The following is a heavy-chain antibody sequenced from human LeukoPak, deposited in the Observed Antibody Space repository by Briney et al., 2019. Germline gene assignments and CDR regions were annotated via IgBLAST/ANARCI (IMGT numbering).Heavy chain of an antibody. CDR1: GGSISSYY. V-gene: IGHV4-4*07. J-gene: IGHJ4*02. CDR2: IYTSGST. CDR3: ARGGRGYSSGWYI. D-gene: IGHD6-19*01. Sequence: SETLSLTCTVSGGSISSYYRSWIRQPAGKGLEWIWPIYTSGSTTYNPALKSGVTMSVDTSKNQFSLKLGSVTAADTCVYYCARGGRGYSSGWYIWGQGTLVTVSS.